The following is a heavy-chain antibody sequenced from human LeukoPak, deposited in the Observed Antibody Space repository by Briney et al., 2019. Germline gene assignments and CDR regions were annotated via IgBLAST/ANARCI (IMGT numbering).Heavy chain of an antibody. D-gene: IGHD2-21*02. Sequence: GGSLRLSCAASGFTFSSYAMSWVRQAPGKGLEWVSSISSSSSYIYYADSVKGRFTISRDNAKNSLYLQMNSLRAEDTAVYYCARNRNGDCEPYNWFDPWGQGTLVTVSS. V-gene: IGHV3-21*01. CDR2: ISSSSSYI. CDR1: GFTFSSYA. J-gene: IGHJ5*02. CDR3: ARNRNGDCEPYNWFDP.